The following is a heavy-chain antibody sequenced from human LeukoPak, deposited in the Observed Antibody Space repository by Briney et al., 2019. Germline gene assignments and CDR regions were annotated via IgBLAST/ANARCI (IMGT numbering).Heavy chain of an antibody. CDR2: ISAYNGNT. V-gene: IGHV1-18*01. J-gene: IGHJ5*02. D-gene: IGHD3-10*01. CDR3: AREIYYGSGSYYNAFSP. CDR1: GYTFTSYG. Sequence: ASVKVSCKASGYTFTSYGISWVRQAPGQGLEWMGWISAYNGNTNYAQKLQGRVTMTTDTSTSTAYTELRSLRSDDTAVYYCAREIYYGSGSYYNAFSPWGQGTLVTVSS.